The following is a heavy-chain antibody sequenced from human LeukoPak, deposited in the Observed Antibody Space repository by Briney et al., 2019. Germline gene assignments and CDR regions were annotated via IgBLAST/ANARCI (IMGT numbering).Heavy chain of an antibody. CDR1: GFTFSRYE. V-gene: IGHV3-48*03. J-gene: IGHJ4*02. CDR2: ISSSGSSI. D-gene: IGHD1-7*01. Sequence: GGSLRLSCAASGFTFSRYEMKWVRQAPGKGLEWISYISSSGSSISYADSVKGRFTISRDNAKNSLNLQMNSLRAEDTAVYYCARDRLFGNLPDYWGQGTLVTVSS. CDR3: ARDRLFGNLPDY.